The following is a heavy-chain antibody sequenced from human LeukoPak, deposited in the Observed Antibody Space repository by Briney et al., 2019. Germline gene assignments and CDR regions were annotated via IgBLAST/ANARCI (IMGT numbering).Heavy chain of an antibody. J-gene: IGHJ4*02. CDR2: IKQDGSEK. V-gene: IGHV3-7*01. CDR3: CRIATAGFDY. CDR1: GFTFSRYW. D-gene: IGHD6-13*01. Sequence: GGSLRLSCAASGFTFSRYWMSWVRQAPGKGLEWVANIKQDGSEKYYVDSVKGRFTISRDNAKNSLFLQMNSLRAEDTAVYYCCRIATAGFDYWGQGTLVTVSS.